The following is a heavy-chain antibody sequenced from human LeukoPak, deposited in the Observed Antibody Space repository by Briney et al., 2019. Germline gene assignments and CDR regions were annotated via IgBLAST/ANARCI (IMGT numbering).Heavy chain of an antibody. Sequence: ASVKVSCKASGYTFIGYYMHWVRQAPGQGLDWMGWINLNSGVTNYAQKFQGRVTMTRDTSISTAYMELSRLRSDDAAVYYCARATPYFDYWGQGTLVTVSS. J-gene: IGHJ4*02. CDR2: INLNSGVT. CDR3: ARATPYFDY. CDR1: GYTFIGYY. V-gene: IGHV1-2*02.